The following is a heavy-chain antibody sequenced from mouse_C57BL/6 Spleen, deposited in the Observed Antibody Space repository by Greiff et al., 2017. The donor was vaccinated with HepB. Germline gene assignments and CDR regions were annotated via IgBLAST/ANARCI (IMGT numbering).Heavy chain of an antibody. CDR3: AREAGYDGPSGFAY. CDR2: IYPGDGDT. CDR1: GYAFSSSW. V-gene: IGHV1-82*01. Sequence: QVQLQQSGPELVKPGASVKISCKASGYAFSSSWMNWVKQRPGQGLEWIGRIYPGDGDTNYNGKFKGKATLTADKSSSTAYMQLSSLTSEDSAVYFCAREAGYDGPSGFAYWGQGTLVTVSA. J-gene: IGHJ3*01. D-gene: IGHD2-1*01.